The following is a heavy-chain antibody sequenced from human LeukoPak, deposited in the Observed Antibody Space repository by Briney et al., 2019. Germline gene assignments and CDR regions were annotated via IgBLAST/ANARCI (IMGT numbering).Heavy chain of an antibody. V-gene: IGHV3-21*01. CDR2: ISSSSSYI. J-gene: IGHJ4*02. CDR1: GFTFSSYS. CDR3: ARDCSSTSCITPGFDY. Sequence: GGSLRLSCAASGFTFSSYSMNWVRQAPGKGLEWVSSISSSSSYIYYADSVKGRFTISRDNAKNSLYLQMNSLRAEDTAVYYCARDCSSTSCITPGFDYWGQGTLVTVSS. D-gene: IGHD2-2*01.